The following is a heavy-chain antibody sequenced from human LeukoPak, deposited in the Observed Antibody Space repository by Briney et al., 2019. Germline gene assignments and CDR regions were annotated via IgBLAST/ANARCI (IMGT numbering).Heavy chain of an antibody. J-gene: IGHJ4*02. CDR1: GGSISTYY. CDR2: IYSSGST. D-gene: IGHD5-24*01. CDR3: ARAVRWLQQPTFDY. V-gene: IGHV4-59*01. Sequence: SETLSLTCIVSGGSISTYYWSWIRQPPGKGLEWIGYIYSSGSTNYNPSLKSRVTISVDTSKNHTSLTLSPVTAANTAEYFGARAVRWLQQPTFDYWGQGTLVTVSS.